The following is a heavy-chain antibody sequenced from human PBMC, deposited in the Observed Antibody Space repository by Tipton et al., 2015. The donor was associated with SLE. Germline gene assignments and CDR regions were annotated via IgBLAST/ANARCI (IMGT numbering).Heavy chain of an antibody. CDR3: ARNDPVDV. J-gene: IGHJ2*01. CDR2: VYYSGST. Sequence: GLVKPSETLSLTCTVSGGSISGFYWSWIRQSPKKGLEWIGYVYYSGSTNYNPSLKSRVTISVDTSKNQFSLKLTSVTAADTAVYYCARNDPVDVWGRGTLVTVSS. V-gene: IGHV4-59*01. CDR1: GGSISGFY.